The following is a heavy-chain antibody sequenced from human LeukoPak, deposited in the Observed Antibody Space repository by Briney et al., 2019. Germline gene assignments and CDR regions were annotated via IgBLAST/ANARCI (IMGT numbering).Heavy chain of an antibody. CDR2: IRYDGSEK. V-gene: IGHV3-7*01. D-gene: IGHD2-15*01. J-gene: IGHJ5*02. CDR1: GFTFNNYW. Sequence: PGGSLRLSCEASGFTFNNYWMSWVRQAPGKGLEWVANIRYDGSEKNYVDSVKGRFTISRDNAKNSLYLQMNSLRAEDTAVYYCARLLVVVAATWFDPWGQGTLVTVSS. CDR3: ARLLVVVAATWFDP.